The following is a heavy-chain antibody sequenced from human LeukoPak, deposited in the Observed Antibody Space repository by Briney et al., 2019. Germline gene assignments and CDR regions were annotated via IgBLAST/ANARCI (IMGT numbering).Heavy chain of an antibody. CDR1: GGSISSSSYY. D-gene: IGHD3-10*01. CDR3: SFNLGSGSYAFDI. CDR2: IYYSGST. Sequence: SETLSLTCTVSGGSISSSSYYWGWIRQPPGKGLEWIGSIYYSGSTYYSPSLKSRVTISVDTSKNQFSLKLSSVTAADTAVYYCSFNLGSGSYAFDIWGQGTMVTVSS. V-gene: IGHV4-39*07. J-gene: IGHJ3*02.